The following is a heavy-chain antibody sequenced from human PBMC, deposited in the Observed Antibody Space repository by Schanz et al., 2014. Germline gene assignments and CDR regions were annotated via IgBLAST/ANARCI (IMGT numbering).Heavy chain of an antibody. J-gene: IGHJ5*02. Sequence: EVELVESGGGLVKPGGSLRLSCVVSGFTFTNAWMSWVRQAPGKGLEWVGRIKSNTDGGTTDYATPVKGRFTISRDDSKNTLYLQMNSLKSEDTAVYYSTSMATIPRNWFDPWGQGTLVTVSS. CDR1: GFTFTNAW. D-gene: IGHD2-2*02. CDR2: IKSNTDGGTT. CDR3: TSMATIPRNWFDP. V-gene: IGHV3-15*01.